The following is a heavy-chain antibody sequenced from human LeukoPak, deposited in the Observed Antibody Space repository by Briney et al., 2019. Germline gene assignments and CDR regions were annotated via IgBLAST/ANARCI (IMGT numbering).Heavy chain of an antibody. Sequence: PSETLSLTCTVSGGSISSSSYYWGWIRQPPGKGLEWIGSIYYSGSTYYNPSLKSRVTISVDTSKNQFSLKLSSVTAADTAVYYCARGYSSGWYGYWGQGTLVTVSS. CDR2: IYYSGST. V-gene: IGHV4-39*07. D-gene: IGHD6-19*01. J-gene: IGHJ4*02. CDR3: ARGYSSGWYGY. CDR1: GGSISSSSYY.